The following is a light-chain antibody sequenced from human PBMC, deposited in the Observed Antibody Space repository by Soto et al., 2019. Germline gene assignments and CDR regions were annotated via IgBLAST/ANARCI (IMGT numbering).Light chain of an antibody. Sequence: QSVLTQPTSVSGAPGQRVTISCTGSSSNIGAGYDVHWYQQLPGTAPKLLIYGNSNRPSGVPYRFSGSKSGPSASLAITGLQAEDEADYYCQSYDSSLSGVVFGGGTKLTVL. V-gene: IGLV1-40*01. J-gene: IGLJ2*01. CDR3: QSYDSSLSGVV. CDR2: GNS. CDR1: SSNIGAGYD.